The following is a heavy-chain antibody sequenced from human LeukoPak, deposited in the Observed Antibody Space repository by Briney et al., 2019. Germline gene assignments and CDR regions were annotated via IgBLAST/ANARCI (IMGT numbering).Heavy chain of an antibody. J-gene: IGHJ5*02. Sequence: RASVKVSCKASGYTSTSYAMHWVRQAPGQRLEWMGWINAGNGNTKYSQKFQGRVTITRDTSASTAYMELSSLRSEDTAVYYCARDPGVNWFDPWGQGTLVTVSS. V-gene: IGHV1-3*01. CDR3: ARDPGVNWFDP. CDR1: GYTSTSYA. CDR2: INAGNGNT.